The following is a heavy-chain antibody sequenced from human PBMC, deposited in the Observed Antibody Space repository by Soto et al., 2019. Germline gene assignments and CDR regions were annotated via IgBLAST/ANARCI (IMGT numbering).Heavy chain of an antibody. Sequence: EVQLVESGGGLIQPGGSLRLSCAASGFTVSSNYMSWVRQAPGKGLEWVSVIYSGGSTYYADSVKGRFTISRDNSKNTLYLQMNSLRAEDTAVYYCARAHSADYYYGMDVWGQGTTVTVSS. CDR2: IYSGGST. CDR3: ARAHSADYYYGMDV. D-gene: IGHD5-18*01. CDR1: GFTVSSNY. J-gene: IGHJ6*02. V-gene: IGHV3-53*01.